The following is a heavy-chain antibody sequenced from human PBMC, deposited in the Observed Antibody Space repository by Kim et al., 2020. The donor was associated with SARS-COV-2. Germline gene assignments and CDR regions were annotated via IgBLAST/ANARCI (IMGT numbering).Heavy chain of an antibody. CDR2: ISSGKTYI. D-gene: IGHD1-26*01. J-gene: IGHJ2*01. Sequence: GGSLRLSCAASGFMFSAYSMTWVRQIPGKGLEWLSSISSGKTYIYYADSLKGRSSISRDDSNNSLFLQMSDLRVDDTAVYYCSGDRCSGGPLSNWYFDVWGRGILVTVSS. CDR1: GFMFSAYS. V-gene: IGHV3-21*01. CDR3: SGDRCSGGPLSNWYFDV.